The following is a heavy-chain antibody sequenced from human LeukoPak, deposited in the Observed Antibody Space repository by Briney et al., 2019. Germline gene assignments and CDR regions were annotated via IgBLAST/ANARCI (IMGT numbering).Heavy chain of an antibody. CDR1: GFTFSSYG. V-gene: IGHV3-23*01. J-gene: IGHJ4*02. CDR3: AKGSRSSSSTYYFDY. D-gene: IGHD6-13*01. Sequence: GGSLRLSCAASGFTFSSYGMSWVRQAPGKGLEWVSAISGSGGSTYYADSVKGRFTISRDNSKNTLYLQMNSLRAEDTAVYYCAKGSRSSSSTYYFDYWGQGTLVTVSS. CDR2: ISGSGGST.